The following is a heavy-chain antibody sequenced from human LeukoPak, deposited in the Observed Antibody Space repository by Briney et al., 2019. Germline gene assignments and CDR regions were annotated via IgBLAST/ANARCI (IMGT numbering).Heavy chain of an antibody. CDR3: ASGSGNTDY. CDR2: ISSSSSYI. V-gene: IGHV3-21*01. Sequence: GGSLRLSCAASGFTFSSYSMNWVRQAPGKGLEWVSSISSSSSYIYYADSVKGRFTISGDNAKNSLYLQMNSLRAEDTAVYYCASGSGNTDYWGQGTLVTVSS. J-gene: IGHJ4*02. CDR1: GFTFSSYS. D-gene: IGHD3-10*01.